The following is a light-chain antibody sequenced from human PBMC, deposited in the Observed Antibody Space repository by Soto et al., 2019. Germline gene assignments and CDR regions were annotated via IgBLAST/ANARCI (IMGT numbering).Light chain of an antibody. Sequence: DIQMTQSPSSLSASVGDRVTITCRASQSIVTYLNWYLQKPGKAPKLLIYAASSLQSGVPSRFSGSGSGTDFTLTISSLQPEDFATYYCQQSYSTPITFGQGTRLAI. CDR2: AAS. CDR1: QSIVTY. V-gene: IGKV1-39*01. CDR3: QQSYSTPIT. J-gene: IGKJ5*01.